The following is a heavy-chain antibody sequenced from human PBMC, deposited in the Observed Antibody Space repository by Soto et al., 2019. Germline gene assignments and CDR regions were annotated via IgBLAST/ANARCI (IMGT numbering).Heavy chain of an antibody. J-gene: IGHJ5*02. CDR3: ARAPGYCSSTSCHNWFDP. CDR1: GGSISSGDYY. CDR2: IYYSGST. D-gene: IGHD2-2*03. V-gene: IGHV4-30-4*01. Sequence: QVQLQESGPGLVKPSQTLSLTCTVSGGSISSGDYYWSWIRQPPGKGLEWIGYIYYSGSTYYNPSLKSRVPISVDTSKNQFSLKLSSVTAADTAVYYCARAPGYCSSTSCHNWFDPWGQGTLVTVSS.